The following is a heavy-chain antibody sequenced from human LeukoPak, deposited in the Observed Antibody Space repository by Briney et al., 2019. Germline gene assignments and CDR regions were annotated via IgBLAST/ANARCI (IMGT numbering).Heavy chain of an antibody. J-gene: IGHJ4*02. D-gene: IGHD1-26*01. CDR3: ARSSVGARRRIDY. Sequence: GASVNVSCKASGYTFTSYDINWVRQATGQGLEWMGWMNPNSGNTGYAQKFQGRVTMTRSTSIHTAYMELNSLTSEDTAVYYCARSSVGARRRIDYWGQGTLVTVSS. V-gene: IGHV1-8*01. CDR2: MNPNSGNT. CDR1: GYTFTSYD.